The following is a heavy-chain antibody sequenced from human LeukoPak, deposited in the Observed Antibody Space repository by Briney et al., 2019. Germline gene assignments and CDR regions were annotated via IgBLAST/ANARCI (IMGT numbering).Heavy chain of an antibody. V-gene: IGHV1-18*01. CDR3: ARGRNDGDYYYYYMDV. CDR1: GYTLRNYG. D-gene: IGHD4-17*01. CDR2: ISGYNGKT. J-gene: IGHJ6*03. Sequence: ASVKVSCKASGYTLRNYGINWVRQAPGQGLERMGWISGYNGKTNYALKLQGRVAMTTDTSTTTAYMELWSLRSDDTAVYYCARGRNDGDYYYYYMDVWGKGTTVTVSS.